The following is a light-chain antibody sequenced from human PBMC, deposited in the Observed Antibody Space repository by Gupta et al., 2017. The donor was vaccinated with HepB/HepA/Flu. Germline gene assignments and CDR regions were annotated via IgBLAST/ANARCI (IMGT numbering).Light chain of an antibody. J-gene: IGLJ2*01. Sequence: SYALTQPPSLSVSPGQTASITCSGDALPKQYVYWYQQKPGQAPVLVMFKDRERPSGIPERFSGSSSGTTVTLTISGVQAEDEADYYCQSSDSSGNYVVFGGGT. CDR1: ALPKQY. CDR3: QSSDSSGNYVV. V-gene: IGLV3-25*03. CDR2: KDR.